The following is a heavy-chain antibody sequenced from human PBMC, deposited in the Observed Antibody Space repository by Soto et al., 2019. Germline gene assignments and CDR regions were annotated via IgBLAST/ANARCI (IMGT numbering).Heavy chain of an antibody. CDR1: GDSVTSINFY. CDR3: ARYFSGNYYYKYYIVF. V-gene: IGHV4-61*01. CDR2: INNNGNT. J-gene: IGHJ6*02. Sequence: PEKLSLTCTVSGDSVTSINFYWSWIRQSPGKSLEWIGFINNNGNTNYNPSLRSRVTISLNTSKNQFSLTLRYVTAADTARYYCARYFSGNYYYKYYIVFLGQAIAVSV. D-gene: IGHD3-3*01.